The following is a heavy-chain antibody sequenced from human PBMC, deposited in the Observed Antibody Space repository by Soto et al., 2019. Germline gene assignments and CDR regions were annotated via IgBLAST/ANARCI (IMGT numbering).Heavy chain of an antibody. CDR2: INPKSGGT. D-gene: IGHD1-26*01. CDR3: ARDLAKGGGSAGFDY. CDR1: GYTFTVYY. J-gene: IGHJ4*02. Sequence: ASVKVSCKSSGYTFTVYYMHWVRQAPGQGLEWMGWINPKSGGTMYPQKFQGRVAMTWDTSISTAYMALTRLRSDDAAVYYCARDLAKGGGSAGFDYWGQGTLVTVSS. V-gene: IGHV1-2*02.